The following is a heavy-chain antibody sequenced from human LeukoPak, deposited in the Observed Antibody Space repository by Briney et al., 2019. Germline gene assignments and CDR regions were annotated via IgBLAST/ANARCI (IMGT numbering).Heavy chain of an antibody. Sequence: GGSLRLSCAASGFTFSGYAMSWVRQAPGKGLEGGSAISGSGGSTYYADSVKGRFTISRDNSKNTLYLQMYSLRAEDTAVYYCAKDQCGGDCEGWFDPWGQGTLVTVSS. CDR1: GFTFSGYA. J-gene: IGHJ5*02. CDR3: AKDQCGGDCEGWFDP. D-gene: IGHD2-21*02. CDR2: ISGSGGST. V-gene: IGHV3-23*01.